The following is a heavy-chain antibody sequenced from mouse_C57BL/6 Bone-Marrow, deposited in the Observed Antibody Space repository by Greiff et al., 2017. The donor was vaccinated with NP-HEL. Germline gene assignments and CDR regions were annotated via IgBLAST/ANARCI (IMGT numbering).Heavy chain of an antibody. V-gene: IGHV5-9*01. Sequence: EVQRVESGAGLVKPGGSLKLSCAASGFTFSSYTMSWVRQTPEKRLEWVATISGGGGNTYYPDSVKGRFTISRDNAKNTLYLQMSSLHSADTALYYCASLDSSGYGYWGQGTTLTVSS. CDR2: ISGGGGNT. CDR3: ASLDSSGYGY. J-gene: IGHJ2*01. D-gene: IGHD3-2*02. CDR1: GFTFSSYT.